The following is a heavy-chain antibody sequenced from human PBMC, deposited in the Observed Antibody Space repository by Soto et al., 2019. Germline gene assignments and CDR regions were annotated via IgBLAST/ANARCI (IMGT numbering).Heavy chain of an antibody. J-gene: IGHJ4*02. CDR2: IWAHGTDQ. CDR3: GKDIRSGSIDY. CDR1: GYSITNNG. Sequence: QVRLVQSGGGVVQPGRSLTLSCAASGYSITNNGMHWLRQAPGKGLEWVALIWAHGTDQYYADSVKGRFTVSRDTSTNTVYLQMNSLTAEDTARYYCGKDIRSGSIDYWGQGTLVTVSS. D-gene: IGHD1-1*01. V-gene: IGHV3-33*06.